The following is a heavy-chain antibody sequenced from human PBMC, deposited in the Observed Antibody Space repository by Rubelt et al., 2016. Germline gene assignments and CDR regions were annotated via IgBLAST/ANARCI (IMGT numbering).Heavy chain of an antibody. Sequence: QLQLQEAGPGRVNPLETLSLTCAVSGGSISRSTYYWAWIRQPPGKGLEWIGSIFYTGNAHYNPSLKSRVTISVDTSKNQFSLKLRSGTAADTAVYYCARVLGGTYYDAFDMWGQGTVVTVFS. V-gene: IGHV4-39*07. CDR1: GGSISRSTYY. CDR2: IFYTGNA. J-gene: IGHJ3*02. CDR3: ARVLGGTYYDAFDM. D-gene: IGHD1-26*01.